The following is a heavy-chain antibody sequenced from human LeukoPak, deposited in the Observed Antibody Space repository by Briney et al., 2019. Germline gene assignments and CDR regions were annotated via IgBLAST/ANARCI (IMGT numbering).Heavy chain of an antibody. CDR3: ARDGNAL. J-gene: IGHJ4*02. CDR1: GYSISSGYY. D-gene: IGHD1-1*01. CDR2: IYHSGST. V-gene: IGHV4-38-2*02. Sequence: SETLSLTCTVSGYSISSGYYWGWIRQPPGKGLEWIGSIYHSGSTYYNPSLKSRVTISVDASKNQFSLKLSSVTAADTAVYYCARDGNALWGQGTLVTVSS.